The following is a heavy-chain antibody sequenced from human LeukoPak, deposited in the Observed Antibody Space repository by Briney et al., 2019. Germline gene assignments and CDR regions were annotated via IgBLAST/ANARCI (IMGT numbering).Heavy chain of an antibody. J-gene: IGHJ4*02. CDR3: ASRPADSTWYGVFDY. Sequence: SETLSLTCTVSGGSINSHYWSWIRQPPGKGLEWIGYVFYPGSANYNPSLKSRVSMSLDTSRDQFSLRLTSVTAADTAIYYCASRPADSTWYGVFDYWSQGTLVTVSS. CDR2: VFYPGSA. CDR1: GGSINSHY. V-gene: IGHV4-59*11. D-gene: IGHD6-13*01.